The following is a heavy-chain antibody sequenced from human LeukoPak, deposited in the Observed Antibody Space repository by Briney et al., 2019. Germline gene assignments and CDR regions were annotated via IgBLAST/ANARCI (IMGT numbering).Heavy chain of an antibody. Sequence: GGSLRLSRAASGFTFSSHGMNWVRQTPGKGLEWVSYISKTSNTRDYADSVKGRFTISRDNDKNSLSLQMNSLRDEDTAVYYCARDRGYSNYYDYWGQGTLVTVSS. CDR2: ISKTSNTR. D-gene: IGHD5-12*01. CDR3: ARDRGYSNYYDY. V-gene: IGHV3-48*02. CDR1: GFTFSSHG. J-gene: IGHJ4*02.